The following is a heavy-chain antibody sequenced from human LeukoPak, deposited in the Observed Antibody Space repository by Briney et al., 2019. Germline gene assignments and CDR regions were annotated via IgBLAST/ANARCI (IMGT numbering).Heavy chain of an antibody. CDR3: GSGVIFYDSSGRNY. CDR1: GFTFSSYE. CDR2: ISSSGTTI. D-gene: IGHD3-22*01. Sequence: GGSLRLSCAASGFTFSSYEMNWVRQAPGKGLEWVPSISSSGTTIYYADSVKGRFTVSRDSAKNSVYLQMNSLRAEDTAVYYCGSGVIFYDSSGRNYWGQGTLVTVSS. V-gene: IGHV3-48*03. J-gene: IGHJ4*02.